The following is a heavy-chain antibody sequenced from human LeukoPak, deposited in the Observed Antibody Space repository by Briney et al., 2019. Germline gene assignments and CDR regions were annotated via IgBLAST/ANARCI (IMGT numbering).Heavy chain of an antibody. CDR3: ARERDPPLNWNDVAY. V-gene: IGHV1-46*01. CDR1: GYTFTSYY. J-gene: IGHJ4*02. Sequence: EASVKVSCEASGYTFTSYYMHWVRQAPGQGLEWMGIINPSGGSTSYAQKFQGRVTMTRDMSTSTVYMELSSLRSEDTAVYYCARERDPPLNWNDVAYWGQGTLVTVSS. D-gene: IGHD1-1*01. CDR2: INPSGGST.